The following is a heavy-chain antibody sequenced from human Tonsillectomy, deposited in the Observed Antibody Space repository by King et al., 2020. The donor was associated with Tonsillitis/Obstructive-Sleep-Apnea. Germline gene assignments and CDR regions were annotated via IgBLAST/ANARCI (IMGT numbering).Heavy chain of an antibody. D-gene: IGHD2-15*01. Sequence: ITLKESGPTLVKPAQTLTLTCTFSGFSLSTSGVGVGWIRQPPGKALECLALIYWDDDRHYSPSLKSRVSITKDTSKNQVVLTMTNMDPVDAGTYYCAHIRGGNGWFDYWGQGALVTVSS. CDR1: GFSLSTSGVG. J-gene: IGHJ5*01. V-gene: IGHV2-5*02. CDR3: AHIRGGNGWFDY. CDR2: IYWDDDR.